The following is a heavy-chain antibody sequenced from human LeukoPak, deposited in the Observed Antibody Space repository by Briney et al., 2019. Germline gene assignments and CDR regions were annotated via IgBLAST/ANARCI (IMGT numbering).Heavy chain of an antibody. CDR3: GRHQHSGSYGAFDI. J-gene: IGHJ3*02. D-gene: IGHD1-26*01. Sequence: GEALKISCQGSGYTFTAYWIGWVRQMPGKGLEWVGIIHPGDSDTRYSRSFQGQVTISANNSITTAFLQWSSLKAYDTAMYYCGRHQHSGSYGAFDIWGQGTMVTVSS. CDR1: GYTFTAYW. CDR2: IHPGDSDT. V-gene: IGHV5-51*01.